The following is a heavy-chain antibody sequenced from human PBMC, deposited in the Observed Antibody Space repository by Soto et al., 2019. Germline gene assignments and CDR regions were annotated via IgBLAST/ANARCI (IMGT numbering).Heavy chain of an antibody. CDR1: GYSFTSYW. CDR2: IDPSDSYT. CDR3: ARYVLLWFGEKPYYYGMDV. Sequence: GESLKISCKGSGYSFTSYWISWVRQMPGKGLEWMGRIDPSDSYTNYSPSFQGHVTISADKSISTAYLQWSSLKASDTAMYYCARYVLLWFGEKPYYYGMDVWGQGTTVTVSS. D-gene: IGHD3-10*01. V-gene: IGHV5-10-1*01. J-gene: IGHJ6*02.